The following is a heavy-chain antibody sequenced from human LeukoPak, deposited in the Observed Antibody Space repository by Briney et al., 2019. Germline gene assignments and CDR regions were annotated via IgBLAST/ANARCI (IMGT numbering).Heavy chain of an antibody. V-gene: IGHV3-11*06. D-gene: IGHD2/OR15-2a*01. CDR3: ARLSGDY. CDR1: GFRFSDYY. J-gene: IGHJ4*02. CDR2: ISGSTSSN. Sequence: GGSLRLSCTASGFRFSDYYMSWIRQTPGKGLEWISYISGSTSSNYTAYSNSVKGRFTTSRDNAKNSLYLQMKNLRPEGTAIYYCARLSGDYWGQGILVSVSS.